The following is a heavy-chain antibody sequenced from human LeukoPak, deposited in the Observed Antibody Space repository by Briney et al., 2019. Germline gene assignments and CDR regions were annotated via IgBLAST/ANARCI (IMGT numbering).Heavy chain of an antibody. CDR2: IPCSSSTI. J-gene: IGHJ6*02. V-gene: IGHV3-48*03. CDR3: AVSGRGGFYYYGMDV. D-gene: IGHD1-26*01. Sequence: IPCSSSTIYYADSVRGRFTISRDNAKTSLYLQMNSLRAEDTAVYYCAVSGRGGFYYYGMDVWGQGTTVTVSS.